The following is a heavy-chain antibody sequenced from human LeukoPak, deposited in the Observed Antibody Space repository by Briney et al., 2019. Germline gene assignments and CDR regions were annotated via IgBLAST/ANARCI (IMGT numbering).Heavy chain of an antibody. CDR2: ISWEGDTT. V-gene: IGHV3-43D*04. D-gene: IGHD3-10*01. Sequence: GGSLRLSCAASGFTFDDYAMHWVRQAPGKGLEWVSLISWEGDTTYYADSVRGRFTISRDNSKNSPYLQMNSLTADDTAFYYCTRDTDYGSATNYFDHWGQGTLVSVSS. CDR3: TRDTDYGSATNYFDH. J-gene: IGHJ4*02. CDR1: GFTFDDYA.